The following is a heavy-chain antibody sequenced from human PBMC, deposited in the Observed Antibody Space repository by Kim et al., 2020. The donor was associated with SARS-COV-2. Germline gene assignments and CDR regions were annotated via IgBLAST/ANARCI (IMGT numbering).Heavy chain of an antibody. J-gene: IGHJ5*02. CDR2: SNAYNGNT. D-gene: IGHD1-7*01. CDR1: GYTFSSHG. V-gene: IGHV1-18*01. Sequence: ASVKVSCRASGYTFSSHGITWVRQAPGQGLEWMGWSNAYNGNTKYAQILQGRVTMTTDTSTATAYMELRHLISDDTAVYYCARSAGGTLSYSPVGPWGQGTLVPFSS. CDR3: ARSAGGTLSYSPVGP.